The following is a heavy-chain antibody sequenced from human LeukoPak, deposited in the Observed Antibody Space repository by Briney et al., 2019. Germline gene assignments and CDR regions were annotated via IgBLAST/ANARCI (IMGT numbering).Heavy chain of an antibody. V-gene: IGHV4-4*07. CDR2: IYTSGST. J-gene: IGHJ5*02. D-gene: IGHD3-9*01. Sequence: SATLSLTWCVFGGSISSYYWSWIRQPAGKGLEWIGRIYTSGSTKYTPSLKSRVTISVDTSKNQLSLKLRSVTAADTAVYYCGRERYLRNWFDPWGQGTLVTASS. CDR3: GRERYLRNWFDP. CDR1: GGSISSYY.